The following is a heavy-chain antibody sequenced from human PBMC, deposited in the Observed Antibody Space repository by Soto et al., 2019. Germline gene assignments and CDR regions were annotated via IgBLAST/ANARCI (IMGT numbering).Heavy chain of an antibody. CDR1: GFTFSSYG. J-gene: IGHJ6*02. Sequence: GSLRLSCAASGFTFSSYGMHWVRQAPGKGLEWVAVISYDGSNKYYADSVKGRFTISRDNSKNTLYLQMNSLRAEYTAVYYCTKLIGDCTSTTCPPYCWGMDVWGQGTTVTVSS. V-gene: IGHV3-30*18. CDR3: TKLIGDCTSTTCPPYCWGMDV. CDR2: ISYDGSNK. D-gene: IGHD2-2*01.